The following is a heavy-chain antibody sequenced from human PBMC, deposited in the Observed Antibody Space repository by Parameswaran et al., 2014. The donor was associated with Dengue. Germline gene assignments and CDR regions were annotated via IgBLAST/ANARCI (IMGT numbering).Heavy chain of an antibody. Sequence: RWIRQPQEGLEWIGDIYHSGNTNYNPSLKSRVTMSVDKSKNQFSLNLNSVTAADTAVYYCARSRRYCAGGICYSPFDYWGLGSLVTVSS. V-gene: IGHV4-4*02. CDR3: ARSRRYCAGGICYSPFDY. CDR2: IYHSGNT. J-gene: IGHJ4*02. D-gene: IGHD2-15*01.